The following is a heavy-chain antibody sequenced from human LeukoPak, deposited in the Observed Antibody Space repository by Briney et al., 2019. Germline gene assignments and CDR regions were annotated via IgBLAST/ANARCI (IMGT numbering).Heavy chain of an antibody. Sequence: EGSLRLSCAASGFTFSSYAMHWVRQAPGKGLEWVAVISYDGSNKYYADSVKGRFTISRDNSKNTLYLQMNSLRAEDTAVYYCVAAIAVAGRAFDYWGQGTLVTVSS. CDR1: GFTFSSYA. CDR2: ISYDGSNK. V-gene: IGHV3-30-3*01. D-gene: IGHD6-19*01. CDR3: VAAIAVAGRAFDY. J-gene: IGHJ4*02.